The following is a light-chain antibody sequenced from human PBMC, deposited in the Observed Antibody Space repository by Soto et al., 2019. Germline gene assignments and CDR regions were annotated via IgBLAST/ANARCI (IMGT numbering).Light chain of an antibody. CDR3: GSWDSRLXAYV. CDR1: SSNIWGNS. V-gene: IGLV1-51*01. CDR2: DDN. Sequence: QCLLTQPPSVSAAPGQKVTISCSGSSSNIWGNSVSWYQQLPVTAPKLLIYDDNKRPSGIPDRFSGSKSGTSATLGITGLQNGDEADYYCGSWDSRLXAYVVGTGTKVXVX. J-gene: IGLJ1*01.